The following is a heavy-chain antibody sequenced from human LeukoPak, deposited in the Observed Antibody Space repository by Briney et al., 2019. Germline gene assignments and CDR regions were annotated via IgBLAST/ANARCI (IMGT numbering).Heavy chain of an antibody. D-gene: IGHD3-10*01. V-gene: IGHV1-2*02. CDR2: INPNSGGT. J-gene: IGHJ5*02. CDR1: GYSFTSYD. CDR3: ARGGAPPNNWFDP. Sequence: ASVKVSCKASGYSFTSYDINWVRQAPGQGLEWMGWINPNSGGTNYAQKFQGRVTMTRDTSISTAYMELSRLRSDDTAVYYCARGGAPPNNWFDPWGQGTLVTVSS.